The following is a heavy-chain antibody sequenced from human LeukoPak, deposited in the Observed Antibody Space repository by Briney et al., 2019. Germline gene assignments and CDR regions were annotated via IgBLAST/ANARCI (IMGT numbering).Heavy chain of an antibody. CDR2: IYHSGST. J-gene: IGHJ3*02. CDR3: ARYSPIVGVGGGAFDI. V-gene: IGHV4-38-2*02. CDR1: GYSISSGYY. Sequence: SETLSLTCTVSGYSISSGYYWGWIRQPPGKGLEWIGSIYHSGSTYYNPSLKSRVTISVDTSKNQFSLKLSSVTAADTAVYYCARYSPIVGVGGGAFDIWGQGTMVTVSS. D-gene: IGHD1-26*01.